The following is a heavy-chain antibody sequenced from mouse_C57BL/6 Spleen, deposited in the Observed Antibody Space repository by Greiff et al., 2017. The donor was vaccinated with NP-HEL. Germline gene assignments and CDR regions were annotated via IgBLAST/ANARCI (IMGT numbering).Heavy chain of an antibody. CDR3: ARDGDRYAMDY. Sequence: VQLKESGPGMVKPSQSLSLTCTVTGYSITSGYDWHWIRHFPGNKLEWMGYISYSGSTNYNPSLKSRISITHDTSKNHFFLKLNSVTTEDTATYYCARDGDRYAMDYWGQGTSVTVSS. CDR2: ISYSGST. CDR1: GYSITSGYD. V-gene: IGHV3-1*01. J-gene: IGHJ4*01.